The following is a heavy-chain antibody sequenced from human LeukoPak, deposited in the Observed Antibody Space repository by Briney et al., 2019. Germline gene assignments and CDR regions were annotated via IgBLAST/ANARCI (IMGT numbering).Heavy chain of an antibody. D-gene: IGHD3-10*01. Sequence: PGGSLRLSCEGSGYTFTKYWIGWVRQMPGKGLEWMGIIYPGDSDTRYSPSFQGQVTISVDKSISTAYLQWSSLKASDTAMYYCARRMVRGVITSPFDYWGQGTLVTVSS. V-gene: IGHV5-51*01. CDR2: IYPGDSDT. CDR3: ARRMVRGVITSPFDY. CDR1: GYTFTKYW. J-gene: IGHJ4*02.